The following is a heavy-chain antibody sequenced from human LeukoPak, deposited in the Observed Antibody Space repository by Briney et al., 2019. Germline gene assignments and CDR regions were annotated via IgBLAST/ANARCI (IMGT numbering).Heavy chain of an antibody. D-gene: IGHD3-22*01. J-gene: IGHJ4*02. CDR1: GFTVSSNY. V-gene: IGHV3-66*01. CDR3: ASRRRGYYDSSVTDY. Sequence: GGSLRLSCAASGFTVSSNYMSWVRQAPGKGLEWVSVIYSGGSAYYADSVKGRFTISRDNSKNTLYLQMNSLRAEDTAVYYCASRRRGYYDSSVTDYWGQGTLVTVSS. CDR2: IYSGGSA.